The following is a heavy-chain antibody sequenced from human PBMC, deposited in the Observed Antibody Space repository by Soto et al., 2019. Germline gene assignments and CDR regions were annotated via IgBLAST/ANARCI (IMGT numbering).Heavy chain of an antibody. CDR1: GFTFISYA. V-gene: IGHV3-30-3*01. Sequence: QVQLVESGGGVVQPGRSLRLSCAASGFTFISYAMHWVRQAPGKGLEWVAVISYDGSNKYYADSVKGRFTISRDNSKNALYLQMNRLRAEDTAVYYCARAQLGRCTVVTLYYYYGMDVWGQGTKVTVS. D-gene: IGHD2-21*02. J-gene: IGHJ6*02. CDR3: ARAQLGRCTVVTLYYYYGMDV. CDR2: ISYDGSNK.